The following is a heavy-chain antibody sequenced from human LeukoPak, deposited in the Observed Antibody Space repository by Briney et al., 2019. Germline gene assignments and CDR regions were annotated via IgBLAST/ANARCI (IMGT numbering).Heavy chain of an antibody. CDR1: GYTFTGYY. CDR3: ARKAEWLSDAFDI. J-gene: IGHJ3*02. D-gene: IGHD3-3*01. Sequence: ASVKVSCKASGYTFTGYYMHWVRQAPGQGLEWLGWINPNSGGTNYAQKFQGRVTTTRDTSISTAYMELSRLRSDDTAVYYCARKAEWLSDAFDIWGQGTMVTVSS. CDR2: INPNSGGT. V-gene: IGHV1-2*02.